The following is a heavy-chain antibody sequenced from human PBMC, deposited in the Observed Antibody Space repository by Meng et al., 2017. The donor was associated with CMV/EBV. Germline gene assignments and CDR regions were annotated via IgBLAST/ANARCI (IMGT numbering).Heavy chain of an antibody. J-gene: IGHJ4*02. Sequence: GESLKISCAASGFTFSSYWMSWVRQAPGKGLERVANIKQDGSEKYYVDSVKGRFTISRDNAKNSLYLQMNSLRAEDTAVYYCARDQTNLRFLEWLPLFDYWGQGTLVTVSS. CDR2: IKQDGSEK. D-gene: IGHD3-3*01. V-gene: IGHV3-7*01. CDR3: ARDQTNLRFLEWLPLFDY. CDR1: GFTFSSYW.